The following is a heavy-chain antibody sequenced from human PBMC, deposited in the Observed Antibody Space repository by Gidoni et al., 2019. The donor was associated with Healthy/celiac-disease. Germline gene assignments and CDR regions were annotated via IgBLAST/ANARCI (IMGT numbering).Heavy chain of an antibody. J-gene: IGHJ4*02. CDR2: INHSGST. V-gene: IGHV4-34*01. Sequence: QVQLQQWSAGLWKPSETLSLTCAVYGGSFSGYYWSWIRQPPGKGLEWIGEINHSGSTNYIPSLKSRVTISVDTSTNQFSLKLSSVTASDTAVYYCARGRGGGYDYWGQGTLVTVSS. CDR3: ARGRGGGYDY. D-gene: IGHD2-15*01. CDR1: GGSFSGYY.